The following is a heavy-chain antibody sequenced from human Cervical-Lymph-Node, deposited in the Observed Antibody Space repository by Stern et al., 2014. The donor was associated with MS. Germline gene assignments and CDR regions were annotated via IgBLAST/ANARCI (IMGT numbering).Heavy chain of an antibody. CDR1: GFTFSRYW. Sequence: VQLVESGGVLVQPGGSLKLSCAASGFTFSRYWMTWVRQAPGKGLEWVANIKEDGREQYYVDSVKGRFTMSRDNAKNSLYLQMNSLRAEDTAVYYCARRVLVAMGGYPKTLDVWGRGTTVTVSS. CDR3: ARRVLVAMGGYPKTLDV. V-gene: IGHV3-7*01. J-gene: IGHJ6*02. CDR2: IKEDGREQ. D-gene: IGHD2-2*01.